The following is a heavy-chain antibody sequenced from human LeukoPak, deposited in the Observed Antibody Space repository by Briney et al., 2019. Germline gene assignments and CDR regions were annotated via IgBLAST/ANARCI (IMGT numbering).Heavy chain of an antibody. CDR1: GYTLTELS. D-gene: IGHD3-16*02. CDR3: ARGGAYDYVWGSYRYFDY. CDR2: INPNSGGT. V-gene: IGHV1-2*06. J-gene: IGHJ4*02. Sequence: VASVKVSCKVSGYTLTELSMHWVRQAPGQGLEWMGRINPNSGGTNYAQKFQGRVTMTRDTSINTAYMELSRLRSDDTAVYYCARGGAYDYVWGSYRYFDYWGQGTLVTVSS.